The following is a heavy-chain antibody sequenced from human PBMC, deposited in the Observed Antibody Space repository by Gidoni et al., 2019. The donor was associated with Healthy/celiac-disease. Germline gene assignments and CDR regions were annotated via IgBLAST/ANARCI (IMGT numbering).Heavy chain of an antibody. CDR1: GYSFTSYW. D-gene: IGHD1-26*01. V-gene: IGHV5-10-1*03. Sequence: EVQLVQSGAEGKKPGESLRISCKGSGYSFTSYWISWVRQLPGKGLEWMGRIDPSDSYTNYSPSFQGHVTISADKSISTAYLQWSSLKASDTAMYYCARPRSGSYYAPQPFDYWGQGTLVTVSS. CDR2: IDPSDSYT. J-gene: IGHJ4*02. CDR3: ARPRSGSYYAPQPFDY.